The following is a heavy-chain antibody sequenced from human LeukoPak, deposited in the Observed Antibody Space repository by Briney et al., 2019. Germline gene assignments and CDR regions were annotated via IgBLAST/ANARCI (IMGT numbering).Heavy chain of an antibody. CDR2: FSGSGGST. CDR3: AKSGYNRFDY. CDR1: GFIFSSYG. V-gene: IGHV3-23*01. Sequence: GGSLRLSCAASGFIFSSYGLHWVRQAPGKGLEWVSAFSGSGGSTYYADSVKGRFTISRDNSKNTLYLQMNSLRAEDTAVYYCAKSGYNRFDYWGQGTLVTVSS. J-gene: IGHJ4*02. D-gene: IGHD5-24*01.